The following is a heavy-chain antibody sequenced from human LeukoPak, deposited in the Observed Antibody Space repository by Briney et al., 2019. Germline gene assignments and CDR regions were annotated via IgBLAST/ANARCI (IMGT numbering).Heavy chain of an antibody. CDR1: GITFSTSG. Sequence: GGSLRLSCAASGITFSTSGMHWVRQAPGKGLEWVAFIWSDGSNKYHADSVKGRFTISRDNSKDTLYLQMNSLRAEDTAVYYCARGYYDRGSLYYFDYWGQGTLVTVSS. CDR2: IWSDGSNK. V-gene: IGHV3-33*01. CDR3: ARGYYDRGSLYYFDY. D-gene: IGHD3-22*01. J-gene: IGHJ4*02.